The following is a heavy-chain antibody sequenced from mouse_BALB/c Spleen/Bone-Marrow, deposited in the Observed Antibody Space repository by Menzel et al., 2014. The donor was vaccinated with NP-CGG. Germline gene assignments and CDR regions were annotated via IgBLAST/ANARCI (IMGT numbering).Heavy chain of an antibody. J-gene: IGHJ3*01. CDR2: IDPASGNT. CDR3: ASYYYGSSSFAY. V-gene: IGHV14-3*02. CDR1: GFNIKDTY. D-gene: IGHD1-1*01. Sequence: EVQLQQSGAELVKPGASVKLSCTASGFNIKDTYMNWVKQRPEQGLEWIGRIDPASGNTKYDPKFQGKATITADTSSNTAYLQLSSLTSEDTAVYYCASYYYGSSSFAYWGQGTLVTVSA.